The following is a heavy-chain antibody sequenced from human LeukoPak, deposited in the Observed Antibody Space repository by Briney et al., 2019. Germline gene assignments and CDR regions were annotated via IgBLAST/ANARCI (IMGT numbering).Heavy chain of an antibody. Sequence: PGGSLRLSCAASGFTFSDYYMSWIRQAPGKGLEWVANIKQDGSEKYYVDSVKGRFTISRDNAKNSLYLQMNSLRAEDTAVYYCARDKVASVADAFDIWGQGTMVTVSS. CDR2: IKQDGSEK. V-gene: IGHV3-7*01. J-gene: IGHJ3*02. CDR3: ARDKVASVADAFDI. CDR1: GFTFSDYY. D-gene: IGHD2-15*01.